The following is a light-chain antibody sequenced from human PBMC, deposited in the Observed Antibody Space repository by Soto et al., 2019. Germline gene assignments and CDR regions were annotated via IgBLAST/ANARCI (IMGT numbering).Light chain of an antibody. Sequence: DIQMTHSPSTLSASVGDRVAITCRASQSISSWLAWYQQKPGKAPKLLIYKASSLESGVPSRFSGSGSGTEFTLTISSLQPDDFATYYCQQYHSYWAFGQGTKLEIK. V-gene: IGKV1-5*03. CDR1: QSISSW. J-gene: IGKJ1*01. CDR2: KAS. CDR3: QQYHSYWA.